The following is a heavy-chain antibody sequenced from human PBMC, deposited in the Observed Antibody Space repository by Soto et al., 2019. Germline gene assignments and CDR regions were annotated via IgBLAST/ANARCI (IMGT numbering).Heavy chain of an antibody. D-gene: IGHD1-7*01. CDR1: GGSISHYH. J-gene: IGHJ5*02. CDR2: IFYNGST. CDR3: GRHVLLRITGTTAFDP. V-gene: IGHV4-59*04. Sequence: SETLSLTCTVSGGSISHYHWNWIRQAPGKGMEWIGNIFYNGSTYYNPSLNSRVTISVDTSKNQFSLKLSSVTAADTAVYYCGRHVLLRITGTTAFDPWGQGTLVTVSS.